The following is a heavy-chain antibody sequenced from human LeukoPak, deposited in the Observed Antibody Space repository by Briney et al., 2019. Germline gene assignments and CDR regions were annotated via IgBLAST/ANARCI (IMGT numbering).Heavy chain of an antibody. J-gene: IGHJ5*02. Sequence: ASVKVSCKASGYTFTSYGITWVRQAPGQGLEWMGIINPSGGSTSYAQKFQGRVTMTRDTSTSTVYMELSSLRSEDTAVYYCARDHHSSGVLDPWGQGTLVTVSS. V-gene: IGHV1-46*01. CDR1: GYTFTSYG. CDR2: INPSGGST. D-gene: IGHD3-22*01. CDR3: ARDHHSSGVLDP.